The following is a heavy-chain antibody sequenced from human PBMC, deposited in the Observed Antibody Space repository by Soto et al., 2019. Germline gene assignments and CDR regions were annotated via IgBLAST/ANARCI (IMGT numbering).Heavy chain of an antibody. CDR2: IYHSGST. J-gene: IGHJ4*02. D-gene: IGHD4-17*01. Sequence: PSETLSLTCAVSGGSISSSNWWSWVRQPPGKGLEWIGEIYHSGSTNYNPSLKSRVTISVDKSKNQFSLKLSSVTAADTAVYYCATSTEQGYGDYITFDYWGQGTLVTVSS. CDR1: GGSISSSNW. CDR3: ATSTEQGYGDYITFDY. V-gene: IGHV4-4*02.